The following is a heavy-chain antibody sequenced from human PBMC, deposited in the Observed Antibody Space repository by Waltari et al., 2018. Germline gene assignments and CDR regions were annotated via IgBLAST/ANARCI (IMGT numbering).Heavy chain of an antibody. CDR1: GVSISSYY. D-gene: IGHD6-19*01. J-gene: IGHJ4*02. Sequence: QVQLQESGPGLVKSSETLSLTCSVSGVSISSYYWSWVRQPAGKGLEWIGRIYSSWSSDYNPSLKSRVTMSVDTSKNHFSLKLTSVTAADTAVYYCARVGSGWYGGEFDYWGQGALVTVSS. V-gene: IGHV4-4*07. CDR3: ARVGSGWYGGEFDY. CDR2: IYSSWSS.